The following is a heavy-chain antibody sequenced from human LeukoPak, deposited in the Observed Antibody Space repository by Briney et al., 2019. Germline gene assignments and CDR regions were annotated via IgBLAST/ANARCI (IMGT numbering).Heavy chain of an antibody. CDR1: GFTFSSYG. Sequence: GGSLRLSCAASGFTFSSYGMHWVRQAPGKGLEWVAVISYDGSNKYYADSVKGRITISRDNSKNTLYLQMNSLRAEDTAVYYCAKRGSYTYYFDYWGQGTLVTVSS. D-gene: IGHD1-26*01. CDR3: AKRGSYTYYFDY. J-gene: IGHJ4*02. V-gene: IGHV3-30*18. CDR2: ISYDGSNK.